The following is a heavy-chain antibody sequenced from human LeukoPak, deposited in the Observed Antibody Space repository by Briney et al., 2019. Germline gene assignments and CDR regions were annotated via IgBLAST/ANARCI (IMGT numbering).Heavy chain of an antibody. Sequence: SETLSLTCTVSGGSISSYYWSWIRQPPGKGLEWIGEINHSGSTNYNPSLKSRVTISVDTSKNQFSLNLSSVTAADTAVYYCARDQDYDKLATGPDAFDIWGQGTMVTVSS. CDR1: GGSISSYY. V-gene: IGHV4-34*01. J-gene: IGHJ3*02. D-gene: IGHD3-22*01. CDR2: INHSGST. CDR3: ARDQDYDKLATGPDAFDI.